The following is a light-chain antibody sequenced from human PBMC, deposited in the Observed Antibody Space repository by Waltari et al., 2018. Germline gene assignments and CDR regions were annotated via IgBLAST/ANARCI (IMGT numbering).Light chain of an antibody. Sequence: EIVLTQSPGTLSLSPGERATLSCRASQTVSSSFLAWYQQKPGQAPRLLIYDTSSRATSIPDRFSGSGSGTDFTLTISRLEPEDFAVYYCQHSNGPPMYTFGQGTKLEIK. V-gene: IGKV3-20*01. CDR1: QTVSSSF. CDR2: DTS. J-gene: IGKJ2*01. CDR3: QHSNGPPMYT.